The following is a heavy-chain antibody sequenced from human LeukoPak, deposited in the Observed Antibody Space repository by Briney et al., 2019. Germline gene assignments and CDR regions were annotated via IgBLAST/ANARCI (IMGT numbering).Heavy chain of an antibody. CDR3: ARDQYCSSTSCSPPSYYYGMDV. CDR2: ISYDGSNK. V-gene: IGHV3-30*04. Sequence: GGSLRLSCAASGFTFSSYAMHWVRQAPGKGLEWVAVISYDGSNKYYADSVKGRFTISRDNSKNTLYLQMNSLRAEDTAVYYCARDQYCSSTSCSPPSYYYGMDVWGKGITVTVSS. D-gene: IGHD2-2*01. CDR1: GFTFSSYA. J-gene: IGHJ6*04.